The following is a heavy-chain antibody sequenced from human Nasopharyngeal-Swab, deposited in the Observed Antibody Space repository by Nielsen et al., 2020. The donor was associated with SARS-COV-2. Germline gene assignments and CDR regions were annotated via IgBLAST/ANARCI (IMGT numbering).Heavy chain of an antibody. D-gene: IGHD3-10*01. CDR3: ARSHGDNAHGY. CDR1: GYTFVSYA. Sequence: ASVKVSCKASGYTFVSYAVNWVRQAPGQGLEWMGYINTKTGNPTYAQDPTGRFVFSLDTSVSTAYLQLNSLKAEDTAVYYCARSHGDNAHGYWGQGTLVSVSS. CDR2: INTKTGNP. J-gene: IGHJ4*02. V-gene: IGHV7-4-1*02.